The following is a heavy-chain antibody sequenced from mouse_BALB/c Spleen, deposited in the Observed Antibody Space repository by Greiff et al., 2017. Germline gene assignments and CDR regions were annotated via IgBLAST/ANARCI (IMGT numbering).Heavy chain of an antibody. CDR3: ARRGVMVTTTEYYFDY. CDR2: ISSGGSYT. CDR1: GFTFSSYG. V-gene: IGHV5-6*02. D-gene: IGHD2-2*01. J-gene: IGHJ2*01. Sequence: EVKLVESGGDLVKPGGSLKLSCAASGFTFSSYGMSWVRQTPDKRLEWVATISSGGSYTYYPDSVKGRFTISRDNAKNTLYLQMSSLKSEDTAMYYCARRGVMVTTTEYYFDYWGQGTTLTVSS.